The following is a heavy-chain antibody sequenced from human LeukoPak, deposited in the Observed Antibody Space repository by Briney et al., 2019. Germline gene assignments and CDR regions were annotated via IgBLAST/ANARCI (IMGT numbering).Heavy chain of an antibody. V-gene: IGHV3-11*01. CDR1: GLSFSDFY. CDR3: ARGVQGSGRDFDY. D-gene: IGHD1-26*01. CDR2: IGTRSNPI. J-gene: IGHJ4*02. Sequence: GGSLRLSCAASGLSFSDFYMSWIRQAPGMGLEWISYIGTRSNPIYYADSVKGRFTISRDDAKNSLYLQMNSLRDEDTAVYFCARGVQGSGRDFDYWGQGILVTVSS.